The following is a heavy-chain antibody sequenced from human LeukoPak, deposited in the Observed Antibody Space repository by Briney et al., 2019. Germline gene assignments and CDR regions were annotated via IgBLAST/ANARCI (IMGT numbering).Heavy chain of an antibody. J-gene: IGHJ4*02. Sequence: GGPLRLSCAASGFTFSRHWMTWVRQAPGKGLEWVANIKHDGSEKNYVDSVKGRFTISRDNAKNSLYLQMNSLRAEDTAVYYCATPLDYYDRSDSHQGGDWGQGTLVTVSS. D-gene: IGHD3-22*01. CDR3: ATPLDYYDRSDSHQGGD. V-gene: IGHV3-7*03. CDR2: IKHDGSEK. CDR1: GFTFSRHW.